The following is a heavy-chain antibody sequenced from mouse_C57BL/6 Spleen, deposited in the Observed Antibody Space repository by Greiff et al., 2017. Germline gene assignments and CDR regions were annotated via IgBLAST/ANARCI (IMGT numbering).Heavy chain of an antibody. CDR3: ARSHYYGSSLHWYFDV. CDR2: IRNKANGYTS. CDR1: GFTFTDYY. D-gene: IGHD1-1*01. Sequence: EVQLVESGGGLVQPGGSLSLSCAASGFTFTDYYMSWVRQPPGKALEWFGFIRNKANGYTSDDSANVKGRFTISRDNSQSILYLQMNALRAEDSATYYCARSHYYGSSLHWYFDVWGTGTTVTVSS. J-gene: IGHJ1*03. V-gene: IGHV7-3*01.